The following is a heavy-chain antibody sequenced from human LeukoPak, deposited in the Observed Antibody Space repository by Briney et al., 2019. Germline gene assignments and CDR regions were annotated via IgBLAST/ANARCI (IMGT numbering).Heavy chain of an antibody. CDR1: GFTFDDYA. J-gene: IGHJ5*02. V-gene: IGHV3-43*02. D-gene: IGHD3-10*01. Sequence: GGSLRLSCAASGFTFDDYAMHWVRQAPGKGLEWVSLISGDGGSTYYADSVKGRFTISRDNSKNSLYLQMNSLRTEDTALYYCAKAMYLDRGISEYPNWFDPWGQGTLVTVSS. CDR3: AKAMYLDRGISEYPNWFDP. CDR2: ISGDGGST.